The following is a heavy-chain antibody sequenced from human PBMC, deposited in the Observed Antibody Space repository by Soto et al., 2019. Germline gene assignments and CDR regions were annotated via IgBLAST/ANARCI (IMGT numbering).Heavy chain of an antibody. CDR1: GGSFSGYY. J-gene: IGHJ6*02. V-gene: IGHV4-34*01. D-gene: IGHD6-6*01. Sequence: SETLSLTCAVYGGSFSGYYWSWIRQPPGKGLEWIGEINHSGSTNYNPSPKSRITISVDTSKNQFSLKLSSVTAADTAVYYCARGLVWYSSSSTRNYYYYGMDVWGQGTTGTVSS. CDR2: INHSGST. CDR3: ARGLVWYSSSSTRNYYYYGMDV.